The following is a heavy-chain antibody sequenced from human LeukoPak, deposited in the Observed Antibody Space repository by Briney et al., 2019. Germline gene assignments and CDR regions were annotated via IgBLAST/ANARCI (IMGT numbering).Heavy chain of an antibody. J-gene: IGHJ4*02. CDR2: IDPSDSYS. CDR1: GYSFTNYC. Sequence: LGESLKISCKGSGYSFTNYCISWVRQVPGKGLEWMGRIDPSDSYSNYSPSFQGHVTISADKSISTAYLQWSGLRASDAAMYYCARDTAKAYYDSSGYDDYWGQGTLVTVSS. D-gene: IGHD3-22*01. V-gene: IGHV5-10-1*01. CDR3: ARDTAKAYYDSSGYDDY.